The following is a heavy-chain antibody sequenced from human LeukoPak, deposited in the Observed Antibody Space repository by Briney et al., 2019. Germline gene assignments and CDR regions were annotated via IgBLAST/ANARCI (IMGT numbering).Heavy chain of an antibody. J-gene: IGHJ4*02. CDR1: GFTFSSYS. CDR2: ISSSSSYI. CDR3: ARQLGYCSGGSCYPPDY. D-gene: IGHD2-15*01. V-gene: IGHV3-21*01. Sequence: PGRSLRLSCAASGFTFSSYSMNWVRQAPGKGLEWVSSISSSSSYIYYADSVKGRFTISRDNAKNSLYLQMNSLRAEDTAVYYCARQLGYCSGGSCYPPDYWGQGTLVTVSS.